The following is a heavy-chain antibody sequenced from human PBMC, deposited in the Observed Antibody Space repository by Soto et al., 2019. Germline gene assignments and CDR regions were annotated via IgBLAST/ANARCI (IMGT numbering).Heavy chain of an antibody. CDR3: ARDLGRMGWLRSVTGY. V-gene: IGHV1-18*01. CDR2: ISPYNGNT. J-gene: IGHJ4*02. D-gene: IGHD5-12*01. CDR1: GYTFSSYD. Sequence: QVQLVQSGAEVKKPGASVKVSCKASGYTFSSYDISWVRQAPGQGLEWMGWISPYNGNTHYAQKLQGRVTMTTDTSTSTAYMELRSLRSDDTAVYYCARDLGRMGWLRSVTGYWGQGTLVTVSS.